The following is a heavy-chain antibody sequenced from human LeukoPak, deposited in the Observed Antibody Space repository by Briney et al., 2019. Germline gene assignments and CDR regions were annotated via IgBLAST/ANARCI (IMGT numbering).Heavy chain of an antibody. CDR2: ISYDGSNK. Sequence: GGSLRLSCAASGFTFSSYGMHWVRQAPGKGLEWVAVISYDGSNKYYADSVKGRFTIPRDNSKNTLYLQMNSLRAEDTAVYYCAKGDSSGYYFPSFRFDPWGQGTLVTVSS. J-gene: IGHJ5*02. V-gene: IGHV3-30*18. D-gene: IGHD3-22*01. CDR1: GFTFSSYG. CDR3: AKGDSSGYYFPSFRFDP.